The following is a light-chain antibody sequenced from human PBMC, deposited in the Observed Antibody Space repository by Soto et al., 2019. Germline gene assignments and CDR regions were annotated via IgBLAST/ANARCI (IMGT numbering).Light chain of an antibody. Sequence: EIPLTQSPSSLAASVGDRLTLTCRASRNVSIYLNWYQHKPGKGPTLLIHATSNLQIGVPSRFSGSGSGTEFTLTISSLEPEDFGTYYCQQSYKMPSFGPGTRLVI. CDR2: ATS. J-gene: IGKJ5*01. V-gene: IGKV1-39*01. CDR3: QQSYKMPS. CDR1: RNVSIY.